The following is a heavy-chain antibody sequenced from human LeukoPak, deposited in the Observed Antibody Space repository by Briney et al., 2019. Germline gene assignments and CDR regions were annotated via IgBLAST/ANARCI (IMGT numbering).Heavy chain of an antibody. Sequence: SETLSLTCAVYGGSFSGYYWSWIRQPPGKGLEWIGEINHSGSTNYNPSLKSRVTISVDTSKNHFSLNLSLKLTSVTAADTAVYYCARGASPHCSGGSCSPIDYWGQGTLVTVSS. CDR1: GGSFSGYY. CDR3: ARGASPHCSGGSCSPIDY. V-gene: IGHV4-34*01. D-gene: IGHD2-15*01. J-gene: IGHJ4*02. CDR2: INHSGST.